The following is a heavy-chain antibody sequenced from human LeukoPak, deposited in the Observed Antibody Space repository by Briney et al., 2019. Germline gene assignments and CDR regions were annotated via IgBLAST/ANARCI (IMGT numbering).Heavy chain of an antibody. CDR1: GGSISSSSYY. CDR3: ARGGRDGYNYDFDY. J-gene: IGHJ4*02. D-gene: IGHD5-24*01. V-gene: IGHV4-39*01. CDR2: IYYSGST. Sequence: SETLSLTCTVSGGSISSSSYYWGWIRQPPGKGLEWIGSIYYSGSTYYNPSLKSRVTISVDTSKNQFSLKLSSVTAADTAVYYCARGGRDGYNYDFDYWGQGTLVTVSS.